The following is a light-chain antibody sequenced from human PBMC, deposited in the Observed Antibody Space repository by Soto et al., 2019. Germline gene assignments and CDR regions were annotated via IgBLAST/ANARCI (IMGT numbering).Light chain of an antibody. V-gene: IGKV3-11*01. CDR2: DAS. J-gene: IGKJ5*01. Sequence: EIVLTQSPGTLSLSPGERATLSCRASQSVSSNYLAWYQQKPGQAPRLLIYDASNRATGIPARFSGSGSGTDFTLTISSLEPEDFAVYYCQQRSNWITFGQGTRLE. CDR3: QQRSNWIT. CDR1: QSVSSNY.